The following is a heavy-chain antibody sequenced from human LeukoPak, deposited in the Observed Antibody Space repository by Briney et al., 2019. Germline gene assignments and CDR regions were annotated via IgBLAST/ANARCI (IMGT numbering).Heavy chain of an antibody. D-gene: IGHD5-18*01. CDR2: IKQDGSEK. CDR3: ARVGDTAMYYYMDV. J-gene: IGHJ6*03. V-gene: IGHV3-7*01. CDR1: GFTFSSYT. Sequence: PGGSLRLSCAASGFTFSSYTMNWVRQAPGKGLEWVANIKQDGSEKYYVDSVKGRFTISRDNAKNSLYLQMNSLRAEDTAVYYCARVGDTAMYYYMDVWGKGTTVTVSS.